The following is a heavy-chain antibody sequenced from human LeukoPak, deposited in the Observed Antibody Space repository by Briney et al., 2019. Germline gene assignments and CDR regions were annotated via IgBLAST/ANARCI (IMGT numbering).Heavy chain of an antibody. D-gene: IGHD3-22*01. CDR1: RYTFTSYD. J-gene: IGHJ4*02. V-gene: IGHV1-8*01. CDR3: ARLSQTPDYYSNGGYYYLGY. CDR2: MNPNTGRT. Sequence: ASVRVSCMASRYTFTSYDINWVREAAGQGREWMGWMNPNTGRTDFAQKFQGRLTITRDTSISTAYMELSRLRSEDTAVYYCARLSQTPDYYSNGGYYYLGYWGQGTPVTVSS.